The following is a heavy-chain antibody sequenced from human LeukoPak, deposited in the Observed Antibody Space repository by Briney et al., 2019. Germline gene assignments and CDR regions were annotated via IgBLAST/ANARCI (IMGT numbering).Heavy chain of an antibody. CDR1: GFTFTSYA. V-gene: IGHV3-23*01. CDR3: AKDPTDFDSSGQTYFDY. Sequence: GGSLRLSCAASGFTFTSYAMSWVRQAPGKGLEWVSSISGSGGGTFYADSVKGRFTISRDNSKNTLYLQMNSLRVEDTAVYYCAKDPTDFDSSGQTYFDYWGQGTLVTVSS. CDR2: ISGSGGGT. D-gene: IGHD3-22*01. J-gene: IGHJ4*02.